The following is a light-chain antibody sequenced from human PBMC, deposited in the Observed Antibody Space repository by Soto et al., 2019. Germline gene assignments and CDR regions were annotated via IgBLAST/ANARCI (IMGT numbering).Light chain of an antibody. CDR3: QSFDYRLSASYV. V-gene: IGLV1-40*01. CDR1: SSNIGGGYD. Sequence: QSVLTQPLSVSGAPGQRVTISCTGSSSNIGGGYDVYWYQHLPGRAPKLLIYDNTNRPSGVPDRFSASKSGTSASLAITGLQTEDEADYYCQSFDYRLSASYVFGSGTKLTVL. CDR2: DNT. J-gene: IGLJ1*01.